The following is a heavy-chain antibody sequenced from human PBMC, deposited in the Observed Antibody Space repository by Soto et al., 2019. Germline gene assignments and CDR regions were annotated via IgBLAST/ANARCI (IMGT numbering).Heavy chain of an antibody. CDR1: GGSISSSSYY. J-gene: IGHJ4*02. CDR2: IYYSGST. V-gene: IGHV4-39*01. CDR3: ARLDYYGSGSGDDY. D-gene: IGHD3-10*01. Sequence: PSETLSLTCTVSGGSISSSSYYWGWIRQPPGKGLEWIGSIYYSGSTYYNPSLKSRVTISVDTSKNQFSLKLSSVTAADTAVYYCARLDYYGSGSGDDYWGQGTLVTVSS.